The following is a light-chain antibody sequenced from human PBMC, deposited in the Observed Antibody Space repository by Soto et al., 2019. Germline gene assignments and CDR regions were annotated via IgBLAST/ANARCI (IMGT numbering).Light chain of an antibody. CDR1: QSISSY. J-gene: IGKJ3*01. V-gene: IGKV1-39*01. Sequence: DLQMTQSPSSLSASVGDRVTITCRASQSISSYLNRYQQKPGKAPKLLIYAASTLQRGVPSRFSGSGFGTDFTLTISSLQPEDFATYYCQQSYSTPFTFGPGTKVDIK. CDR3: QQSYSTPFT. CDR2: AAS.